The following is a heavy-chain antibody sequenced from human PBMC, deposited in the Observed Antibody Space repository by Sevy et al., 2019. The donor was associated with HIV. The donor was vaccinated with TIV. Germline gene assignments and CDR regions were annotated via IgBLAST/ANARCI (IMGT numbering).Heavy chain of an antibody. D-gene: IGHD3-22*01. J-gene: IGHJ4*02. Sequence: GGSLRLSCAASGFTFSSYAMSWVRQAPGKGLEWVSAISGSGGSTYYADSVKGRFTISRDNSNNTLYLQMNRLRAEDTDVYYCAKASRNDYESSVYYPFDYWGQGTLVTVSS. CDR3: AKASRNDYESSVYYPFDY. CDR1: GFTFSSYA. V-gene: IGHV3-23*01. CDR2: ISGSGGST.